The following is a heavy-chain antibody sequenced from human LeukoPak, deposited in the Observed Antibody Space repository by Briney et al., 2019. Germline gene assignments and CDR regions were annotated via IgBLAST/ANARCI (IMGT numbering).Heavy chain of an antibody. CDR1: GGTFSSYA. V-gene: IGHV1-69*05. CDR2: IIPIFGTA. CDR3: ASERYCSSTSCYLPINWFDP. J-gene: IGHJ5*02. Sequence: SVKVSCKASGGTFSSYAISWVRQAPGQGLEWMGGIIPIFGTANYAQKFQGRVTITTDESTSTAYMELSSLRSEDTAVYCCASERYCSSTSCYLPINWFDPWGQGTLVTVSS. D-gene: IGHD2-2*01.